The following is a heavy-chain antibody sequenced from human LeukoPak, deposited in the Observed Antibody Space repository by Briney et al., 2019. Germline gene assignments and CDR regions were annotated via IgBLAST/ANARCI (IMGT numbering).Heavy chain of an antibody. Sequence: GTSLRLSCAASGFTFSSYGMHWVRQAPGKGLEWVAVVWFDGSNYYYADSVKGRFTVSTDNSRNTLYLQMNRLRAEDTAAYRCARVGDSSGYGAFDIWGQGTMVTVSS. CDR2: VWFDGSNY. V-gene: IGHV3-33*01. D-gene: IGHD3-22*01. CDR1: GFTFSSYG. J-gene: IGHJ3*02. CDR3: ARVGDSSGYGAFDI.